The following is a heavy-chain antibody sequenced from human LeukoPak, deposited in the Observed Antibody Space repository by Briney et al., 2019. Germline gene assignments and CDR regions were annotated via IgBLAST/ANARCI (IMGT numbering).Heavy chain of an antibody. Sequence: SETLSLTCTVSGGSISSYYWSWIRQPAGKGLEWIGRVYSTGSTYYNPSLKSRVTISVDTSKNQFSLKLSSVTAADTAVYYCDYYYDSSGISVWGQGTLVTVSS. CDR1: GGSISSYY. V-gene: IGHV4-59*05. D-gene: IGHD3-22*01. CDR2: VYSTGST. CDR3: DYYYDSSGISV. J-gene: IGHJ4*02.